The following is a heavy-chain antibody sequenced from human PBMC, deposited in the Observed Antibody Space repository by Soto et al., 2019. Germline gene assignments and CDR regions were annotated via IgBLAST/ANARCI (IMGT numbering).Heavy chain of an antibody. Sequence: QLQLQESGPGLVKPSETLSLTCTVSGGSISSSSYYWGWIRQPPGKGLEWIGSIYYSGSTYYTPSLKSRVTISVDTSTRQCSRKLSSVTAADTAVYYCARQAGSSLYYYYYYMDVWGKGTTVTVSS. J-gene: IGHJ6*03. V-gene: IGHV4-39*01. CDR3: ARQAGSSLYYYYYYMDV. CDR1: GGSISSSSYY. D-gene: IGHD6-6*01. CDR2: IYYSGST.